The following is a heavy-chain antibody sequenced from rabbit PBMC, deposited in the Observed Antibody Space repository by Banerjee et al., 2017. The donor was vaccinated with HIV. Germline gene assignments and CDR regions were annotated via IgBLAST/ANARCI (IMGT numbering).Heavy chain of an antibody. CDR3: ARDDYGQNYFNL. CDR2: IYTGSGST. Sequence: LTCTASGFSFSRSYWICWVRQAPGKGLEWIGCIYTGSGSTYYASWAKGRFTITRSTSLNTVTLQLNSLTAADTATCFCARDDYGQNYFNLWGPGTLVTVS. J-gene: IGHJ4*01. V-gene: IGHV1S45*01. CDR1: GFSFSRSYW. D-gene: IGHD2-1*01.